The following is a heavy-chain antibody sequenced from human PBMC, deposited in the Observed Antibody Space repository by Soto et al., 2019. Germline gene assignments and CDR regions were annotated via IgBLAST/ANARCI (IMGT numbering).Heavy chain of an antibody. D-gene: IGHD3-3*01. CDR1: GGSFSGYY. CDR3: ARMRFLEWGYGMDV. J-gene: IGHJ6*02. Sequence: SETLSLTCAVYGGSFSGYYWSWIRQPPGKGLEWIGEINHSGSTNYNPSLKSRVTISVDTSKNQFSLKLSSVTAADTAVYYCARMRFLEWGYGMDVWGQGTTVTVPS. CDR2: INHSGST. V-gene: IGHV4-34*01.